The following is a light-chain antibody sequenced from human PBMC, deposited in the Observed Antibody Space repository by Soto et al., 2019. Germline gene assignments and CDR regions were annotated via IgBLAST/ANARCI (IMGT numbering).Light chain of an antibody. CDR3: LEDNSYPYT. J-gene: IGKJ2*01. CDR2: AAS. Sequence: DIQMTQSPSSLSASVGDRVTITCRAREGIGNDLGWYQQKPGQAPKRLIYAASSLQSGVPSRFSGSGSGTEFTLTISSPPPEAFATYYCLEDNSYPYTFGQGTKLEIK. CDR1: EGIGND. V-gene: IGKV1-17*01.